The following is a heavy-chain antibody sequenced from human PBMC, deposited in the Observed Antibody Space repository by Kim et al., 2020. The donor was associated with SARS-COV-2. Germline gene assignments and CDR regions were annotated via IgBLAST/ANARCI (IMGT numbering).Heavy chain of an antibody. D-gene: IGHD2-21*02. V-gene: IGHV3-23*01. J-gene: IGHJ2*01. Sequence: GGSLRLSCVASGFTFGRSAMSWVRQAPGKGLEWVSGICGSGYGTYYADSVKGRFTISRDNFQNTLYLQMDDLRAEDTAVYYCARQRHVTTVTLYWYFDLWGRDTRVTVPS. CDR2: ICGSGYGT. CDR3: ARQRHVTTVTLYWYFDL. CDR1: GFTFGRSA.